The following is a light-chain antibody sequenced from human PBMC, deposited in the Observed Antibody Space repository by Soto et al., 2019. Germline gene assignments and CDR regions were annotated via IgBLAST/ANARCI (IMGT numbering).Light chain of an antibody. V-gene: IGKV3-11*01. J-gene: IGKJ3*01. CDR3: QQRSNWPPEVT. CDR1: QSVSSS. CDR2: DAS. Sequence: EIVVTQSPETLSLSPGERATLSCRASQSVSSSLAWYQQKPGQAPRLLIYDASNRATGIPARFSGSGSGTDFTLTISSLEPEDFAVYYCQQRSNWPPEVTFGPGTKVDIK.